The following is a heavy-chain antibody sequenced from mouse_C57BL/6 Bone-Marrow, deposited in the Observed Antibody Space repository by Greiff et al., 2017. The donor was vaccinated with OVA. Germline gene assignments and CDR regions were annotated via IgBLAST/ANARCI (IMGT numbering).Heavy chain of an antibody. V-gene: IGHV5-16*01. CDR2: INYDGSST. J-gene: IGHJ2*01. D-gene: IGHD1-1*01. CDR3: AREGNYYGSSSLDY. Sequence: EVKLMESEGGLVQPGSSMKLSCTASGFTFSDYYMAWVRQVPEKGLEWVANINYDGSSTYYLDSLKSRFIISRDNAKNILYLQMSSLKSEDTATYYCAREGNYYGSSSLDYWGQGTTLTVSS. CDR1: GFTFSDYY.